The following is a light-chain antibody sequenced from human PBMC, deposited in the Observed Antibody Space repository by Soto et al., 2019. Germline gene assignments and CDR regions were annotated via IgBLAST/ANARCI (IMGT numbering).Light chain of an antibody. CDR1: TCDVGGYNY. CDR3: SSYVGSNFHVL. Sequence: QSALTQPPSASGSPGQSVTISCSGTTCDVGGYNYVSWYQQHPGKAPKLLVYDVDKRPSGVPDRFSGSKSGSTASLTVSGRQAEDEADYYCSSYVGSNFHVLFGGGTKLTVL. J-gene: IGLJ2*01. V-gene: IGLV2-8*01. CDR2: DVD.